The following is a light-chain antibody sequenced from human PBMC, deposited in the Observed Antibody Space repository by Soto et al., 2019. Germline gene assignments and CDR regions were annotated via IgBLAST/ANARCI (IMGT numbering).Light chain of an antibody. CDR1: QSVSTTY. CDR2: GAS. Sequence: EIVLTQSPGTLSLSPGERATLSCRGSQSVSTTYLAWYQQKPGQAPRLLIYGASSRATGTPDRFSGSASGTVFTLTISRLEPEDFAVYYCQQYGSSPLTFGGGTKVELK. V-gene: IGKV3-20*01. CDR3: QQYGSSPLT. J-gene: IGKJ4*01.